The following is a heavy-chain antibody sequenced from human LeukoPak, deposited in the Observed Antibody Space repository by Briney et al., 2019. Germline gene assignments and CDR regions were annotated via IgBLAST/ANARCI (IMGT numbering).Heavy chain of an antibody. Sequence: ASVKVSCKASGGTFSSYAIGWVRQAPGQGLEWMAILNPSGGSSNYAQKFQGRATLTRATSTGTVYMELSSLRSEDTAVYYCASVYKHGMDVWGQGTTVIVSS. J-gene: IGHJ6*02. CDR3: ASVYKHGMDV. CDR1: GGTFSSYA. CDR2: LNPSGGSS. V-gene: IGHV1-46*01. D-gene: IGHD5-24*01.